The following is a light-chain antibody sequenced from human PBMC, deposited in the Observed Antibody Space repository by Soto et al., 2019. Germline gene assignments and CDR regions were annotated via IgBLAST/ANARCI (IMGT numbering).Light chain of an antibody. CDR2: GNS. Sequence: QLVLTQPRSVSGAPGQRVTISCTGSSSNIGAGYDVHWYQQLPGTAPKLLIYGNSNRPSGVPDRFSGSKSGTSASLAITGLQAEDEADYYCQSYDSSLSGSGVFGGGTKLTVL. CDR3: QSYDSSLSGSGV. J-gene: IGLJ2*01. V-gene: IGLV1-40*01. CDR1: SSNIGAGYD.